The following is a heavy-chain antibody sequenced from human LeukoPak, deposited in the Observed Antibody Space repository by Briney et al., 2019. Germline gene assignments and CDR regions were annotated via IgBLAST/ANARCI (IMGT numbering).Heavy chain of an antibody. V-gene: IGHV4-59*01. CDR2: IYYSRSN. J-gene: IGHJ4*02. CDR1: GGSISSYY. D-gene: IGHD3-9*01. Sequence: KTSETLSLTCTVSGGSISSYYWSWIRQPPGKGLEWIGYIYYSRSNNYNPSLKSRVTISVDTSKNQFSLKLGSVTAADTAVYYCARVRYYDILTGYYGDGYFDYWSQGTLVTVSS. CDR3: ARVRYYDILTGYYGDGYFDY.